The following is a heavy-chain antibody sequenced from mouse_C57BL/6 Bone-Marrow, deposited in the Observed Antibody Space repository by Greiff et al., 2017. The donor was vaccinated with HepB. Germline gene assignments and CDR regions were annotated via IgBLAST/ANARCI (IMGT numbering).Heavy chain of an antibody. CDR1: GFTFSSYG. D-gene: IGHD2-3*01. CDR2: ISSGGSYT. Sequence: EVKLVESGGDLVKPGGSLKLSCAASGFTFSSYGMSWVRQTPDKRLEWVATISSGGSYTYYPDSVKGRFTISRDNAKNTLYLQMSSLKSEDTAMYYCARRWLLRVFDDWGQGTTLTVSS. V-gene: IGHV5-6*02. CDR3: ARRWLLRVFDD. J-gene: IGHJ2*01.